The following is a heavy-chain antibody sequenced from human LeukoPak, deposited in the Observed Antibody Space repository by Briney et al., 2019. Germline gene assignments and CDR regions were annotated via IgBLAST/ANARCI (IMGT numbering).Heavy chain of an antibody. Sequence: ASVKVSCKTFGYTFTSHWMHWVRQAPGQGLEWMGSINPDYGTTLYAQKFRGRITVTRDTSSSTVYMELNSLTPEDTALYYCARDHSTADTSSWWLDPWGQGTLVTVSS. CDR2: INPDYGTT. D-gene: IGHD7-27*01. J-gene: IGHJ5*02. CDR1: GYTFTSHW. V-gene: IGHV1-46*01. CDR3: ARDHSTADTSSWWLDP.